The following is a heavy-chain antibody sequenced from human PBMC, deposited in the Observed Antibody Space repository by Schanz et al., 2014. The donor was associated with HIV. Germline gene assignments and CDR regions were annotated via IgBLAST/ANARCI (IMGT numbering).Heavy chain of an antibody. D-gene: IGHD5-12*01. CDR2: MNPNSGNT. Sequence: QVQLVQSGAEVKKPGASVKVSCKASGYTFSSYDINWVRQATGQGLEWMGWMNPNSGNTGFAQKFQGRVTMTRNTSISTAYMELSSLRSEDTAVYYCARAAQVDIGATKTSYNYGMDVWGQGTTVTVSS. J-gene: IGHJ6*02. V-gene: IGHV1-8*01. CDR3: ARAAQVDIGATKTSYNYGMDV. CDR1: GYTFSSYD.